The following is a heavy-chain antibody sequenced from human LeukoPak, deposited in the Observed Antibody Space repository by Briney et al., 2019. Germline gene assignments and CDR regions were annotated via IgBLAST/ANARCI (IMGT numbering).Heavy chain of an antibody. J-gene: IGHJ4*02. CDR3: AIAFRYCSGGSCYGIFDY. CDR1: GYTFTGYC. V-gene: IGHV1-2*02. D-gene: IGHD2-15*01. Sequence: ASVKVSCKASGYTFTGYCMHWVRQAPGQGLEWMGWINPNSGGTNYAQKFQGRVTMTRDTSISTAYMELSRLRSDDTAVYYCAIAFRYCSGGSCYGIFDYWGQGTLVTVSS. CDR2: INPNSGGT.